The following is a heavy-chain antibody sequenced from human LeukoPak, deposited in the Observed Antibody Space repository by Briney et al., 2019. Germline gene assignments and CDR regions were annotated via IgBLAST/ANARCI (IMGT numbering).Heavy chain of an antibody. CDR3: ARVMAVDWFDP. V-gene: IGHV1-8*01. CDR2: MNPNSGNT. CDR1: GYSFSSYD. J-gene: IGHJ5*02. Sequence: ASVRVSCKASGYSFSSYDINWVRQATGQGLEWMGWMNPNSGNTGYAQKFQGRVTMTRNTSINTAYMELSSLRSEDTAVYYCARVMAVDWFDPWGQGTLVTVSS. D-gene: IGHD2-8*01.